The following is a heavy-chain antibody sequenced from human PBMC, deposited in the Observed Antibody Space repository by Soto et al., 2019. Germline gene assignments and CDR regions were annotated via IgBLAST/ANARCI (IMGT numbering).Heavy chain of an antibody. CDR3: ANPSHSGDYAGSFDS. Sequence: GGSLRLSCAASGFIFNNFAINWVRQVPGKGLEWVSGISGRGGNTFYADSMKGRFTISRDNSKNTVYLQMTNLRVEDTAIYFCANPSHSGDYAGSFDSRGQGTLVTVSS. V-gene: IGHV3-23*01. CDR1: GFIFNNFA. J-gene: IGHJ4*02. D-gene: IGHD4-17*01. CDR2: ISGRGGNT.